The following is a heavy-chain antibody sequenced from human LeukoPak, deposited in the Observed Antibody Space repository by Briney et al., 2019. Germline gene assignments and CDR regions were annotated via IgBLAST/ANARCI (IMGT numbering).Heavy chain of an antibody. CDR1: GGSISSANHF. CDR2: INHSGST. V-gene: IGHV4-39*07. CDR3: AVTPKHDTAMSPGFDY. D-gene: IGHD5-18*01. Sequence: SETLSLTCTVSGGSISSANHFWSWVRQSPVEGVEWIGEINHSGSTNYNPSLKSRVTISVDTSKNQFSLKLSSVTAADTAVYYCAVTPKHDTAMSPGFDYWGQGTLVTVSS. J-gene: IGHJ4*02.